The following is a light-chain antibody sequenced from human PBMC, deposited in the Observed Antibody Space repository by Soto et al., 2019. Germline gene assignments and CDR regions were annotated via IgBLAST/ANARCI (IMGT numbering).Light chain of an antibody. V-gene: IGLV1-40*01. J-gene: IGLJ3*02. CDR1: GSNVGASYD. CDR2: SNN. Sequence: QSVLTQPPSVSGAPGQTITMSCTGSGSNVGASYDVHWYQVLPGAGPRLLIYSNNQGPSGVPDRFSGSKSGTSASLAISGLQSEDEADYYCASWDDSLNGLVIGGGTKLTVL. CDR3: ASWDDSLNGLV.